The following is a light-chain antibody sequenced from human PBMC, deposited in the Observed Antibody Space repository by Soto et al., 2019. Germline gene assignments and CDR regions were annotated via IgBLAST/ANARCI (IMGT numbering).Light chain of an antibody. V-gene: IGLV2-11*01. CDR1: SSDVGGYKY. J-gene: IGLJ2*01. Sequence: QSVLTQPRSVSGSPGQSVTIACTGTSSDVGGYKYVSWYQQHPGKAPEFMMYDVSKRPSGVPDRFSGSKSGNTASLTISGLQAEDEAEYDCCSYAGNDTGHVVFGGGTQLTVL. CDR2: DVS. CDR3: CSYAGNDTGHVV.